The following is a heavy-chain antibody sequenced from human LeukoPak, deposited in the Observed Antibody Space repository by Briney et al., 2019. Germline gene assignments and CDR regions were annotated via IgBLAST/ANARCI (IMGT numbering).Heavy chain of an antibody. CDR2: IRYDGSNK. V-gene: IGHV3-30*02. J-gene: IGHJ6*03. CDR3: ARGDNSGPDYYYYMDV. Sequence: GSLRLSCAASGFTFSSYGMHWVRQAPGKGLEWVAFIRYDGSNKYYADSVKGRFTISRDNAKNSLYLQMNSLRAEDTAVYYCARGDNSGPDYYYYMDVWGKGTTVTISS. D-gene: IGHD6-19*01. CDR1: GFTFSSYG.